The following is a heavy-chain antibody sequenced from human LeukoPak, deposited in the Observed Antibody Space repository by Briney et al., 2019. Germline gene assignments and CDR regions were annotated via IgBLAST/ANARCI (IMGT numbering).Heavy chain of an antibody. J-gene: IGHJ6*03. CDR2: INWNGGST. CDR1: GFTFDDYG. Sequence: PGGSLRLSCAASGFTFDDYGMSWVRQAPGKGLEWVSGINWNGGSTGYADSVKGRFTISRDNAKNSLYPQMNSLRAEDTALYYCARGRYPIVVVPAAIAYYMDVWGKGTTVTVSS. D-gene: IGHD2-2*01. V-gene: IGHV3-20*04. CDR3: ARGRYPIVVVPAAIAYYMDV.